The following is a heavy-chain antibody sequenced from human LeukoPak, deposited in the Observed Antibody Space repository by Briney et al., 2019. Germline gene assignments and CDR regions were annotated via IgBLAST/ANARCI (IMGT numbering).Heavy chain of an antibody. CDR1: GFTFSDYY. CDR2: ISSSSSYT. D-gene: IGHD1-26*01. J-gene: IGHJ4*02. CDR3: ARAWYSWGYYFDY. Sequence: GGSLRLSCAASGFTFSDYYMSWVRQAPVKGLEWVSYISSSSSYTNYADSVKGRFTISRDNAKNSLYLQMHSLRDEDTAVYYCARAWYSWGYYFDYWGQGTLVTVSS. V-gene: IGHV3-11*06.